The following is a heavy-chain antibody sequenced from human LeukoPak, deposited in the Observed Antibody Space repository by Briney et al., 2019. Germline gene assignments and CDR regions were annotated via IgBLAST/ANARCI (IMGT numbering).Heavy chain of an antibody. CDR1: GYTFTSYG. Sequence: ASVKVSCKASGYTFTSYGISWVRQAPGQGLEWTGWISAYNGNTNYAQKLQGRVTMTTDTSTSTAYMELRSLRSYGTAVYYCARDLSGSYRPEYNWFDPWGQGTLVTVSS. D-gene: IGHD1-26*01. CDR2: ISAYNGNT. V-gene: IGHV1-18*01. CDR3: ARDLSGSYRPEYNWFDP. J-gene: IGHJ5*02.